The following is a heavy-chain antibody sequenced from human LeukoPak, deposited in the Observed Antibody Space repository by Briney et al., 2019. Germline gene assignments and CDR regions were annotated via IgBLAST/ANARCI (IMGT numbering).Heavy chain of an antibody. CDR1: DFIFSSYW. V-gene: IGHV3-7*03. J-gene: IGHJ4*02. D-gene: IGHD4-11*01. Sequence: GGSLRLSCVASDFIFSSYWMTWVRQAPGKGLEWVANIKQDGGETYYVGSVKGRFTISRDNAQNSLSLQMNSLRAEDTAVYYCASNYGGWGQGTLVTVSS. CDR3: ASNYGG. CDR2: IKQDGGET.